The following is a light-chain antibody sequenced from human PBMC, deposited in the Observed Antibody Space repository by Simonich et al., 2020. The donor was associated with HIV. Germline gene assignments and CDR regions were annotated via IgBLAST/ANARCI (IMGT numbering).Light chain of an antibody. V-gene: IGLV2-23*02. CDR1: SSDVGSYYL. J-gene: IGLJ3*02. CDR2: EVS. CDR3: CSYAGSTTLV. Sequence: QSALTQTDSVSGSPGQSITISCTGTSSDVGSYYLVSWYQQHPGKAPKLMIFEVSTRPSGVSNRFSGSKSGNTASLTISGLQAEDEADYYCCSYAGSTTLVFGGGTKLTVL.